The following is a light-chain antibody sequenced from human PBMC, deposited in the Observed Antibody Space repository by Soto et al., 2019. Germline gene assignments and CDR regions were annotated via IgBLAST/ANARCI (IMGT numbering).Light chain of an antibody. CDR2: GAS. CDR3: QQYNNWPPVT. V-gene: IGKV3-15*01. Sequence: EIVMTQSPATLSVSPGERATLSCSASQSVSSNLAWYQQKPGQAPRLLIYGASTRANGIPARFSGSGSGTEFTLTISSLQSEDFAVYYCQQYNNWPPVTFGGGTKVEIK. CDR1: QSVSSN. J-gene: IGKJ4*01.